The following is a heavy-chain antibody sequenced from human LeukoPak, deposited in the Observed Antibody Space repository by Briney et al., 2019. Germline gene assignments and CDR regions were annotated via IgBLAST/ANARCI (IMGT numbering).Heavy chain of an antibody. CDR3: ARDLIVVVNPKPEYFQH. D-gene: IGHD3-22*01. CDR2: INPNSGGT. J-gene: IGHJ1*01. V-gene: IGHV1-2*02. CDR1: GYSFTAYY. Sequence: ASVKVSCKASGYSFTAYYIHWVRQAPGQGLEWMGWINPNSGGTNCAQKFQGRVTMTRDTSISTVYMELSRVRSDDTAVYYCARDLIVVVNPKPEYFQHWGQGTLVTVSS.